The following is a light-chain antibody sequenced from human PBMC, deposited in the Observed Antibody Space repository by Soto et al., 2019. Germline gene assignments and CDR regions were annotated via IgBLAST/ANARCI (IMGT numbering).Light chain of an antibody. CDR2: DVS. V-gene: IGLV2-11*01. Sequence: QSVLTQPRSVSGSPGQSVAISCTGTSSNLGPYNYVSWYQQHPGKAPTLIIYDVSNRPSGVPDRFSGSKSGNTASLTISGLQADDEADYYCCSYAFTFAVLGGGTKLTVL. CDR1: SSNLGPYNY. CDR3: CSYAFTFAV. J-gene: IGLJ2*01.